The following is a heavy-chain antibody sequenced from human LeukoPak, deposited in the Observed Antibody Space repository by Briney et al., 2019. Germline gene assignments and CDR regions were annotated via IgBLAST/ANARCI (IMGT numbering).Heavy chain of an antibody. D-gene: IGHD2-15*01. Sequence: GGPLRLPCVAPGFSLYSYWLILVRQAPGKGLEFVANINQDGGTKSYVDTVKGRFTISRDNAENSLYLQMSSLRAEDTALYYCARDPGWSSFDIWGQGIMVTVSS. V-gene: IGHV3-7*01. J-gene: IGHJ3*02. CDR3: ARDPGWSSFDI. CDR1: GFSLYSYW. CDR2: INQDGGTK.